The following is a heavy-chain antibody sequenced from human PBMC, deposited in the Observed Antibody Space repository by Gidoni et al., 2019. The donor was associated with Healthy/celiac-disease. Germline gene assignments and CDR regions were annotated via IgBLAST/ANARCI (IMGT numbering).Heavy chain of an antibody. J-gene: IGHJ4*02. Sequence: QVQLQPWGAGLLKPSETLSLTCPVYGGSFSGYYWSWIRQPPGKGLEWIGEINHSGSTNYNPSLKSRVTISVDTSKNQFSLKLSSVTAADTAVYYCASASYGVGYWGQGTLVTVSS. D-gene: IGHD4-17*01. CDR1: GGSFSGYY. CDR2: INHSGST. CDR3: ASASYGVGY. V-gene: IGHV4-34*01.